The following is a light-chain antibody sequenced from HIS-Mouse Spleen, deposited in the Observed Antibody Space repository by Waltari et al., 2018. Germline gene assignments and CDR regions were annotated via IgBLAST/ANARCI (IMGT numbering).Light chain of an antibody. CDR1: ALPKKY. CDR3: YSTDSSGNHRV. CDR2: VDS. J-gene: IGLJ2*01. Sequence: SYELTQPPSVSVSPGQTARITCSGDALPKKYPTSYQQKSGQAPVLVIYVDSKRPSGIPERFSGSSSGTMATLTISGAQVEDEADYYCYSTDSSGNHRVFGGGTKLTVL. V-gene: IGLV3-10*01.